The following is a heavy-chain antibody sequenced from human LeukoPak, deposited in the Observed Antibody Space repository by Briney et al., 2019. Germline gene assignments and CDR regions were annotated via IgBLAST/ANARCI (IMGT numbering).Heavy chain of an antibody. Sequence: GESLKISCKASGYTFTGYYMHWVRQAPGQGLEWMGWINPNSGGTNYAQKFQGRVTMTRDTSISTAYMELSRLRSDDTAVYYCASTSAQYYDFWIPITHYYYYMDVWGKGTTVTVSS. J-gene: IGHJ6*03. CDR2: INPNSGGT. CDR3: ASTSAQYYDFWIPITHYYYYMDV. V-gene: IGHV1-2*02. D-gene: IGHD3-3*01. CDR1: GYTFTGYY.